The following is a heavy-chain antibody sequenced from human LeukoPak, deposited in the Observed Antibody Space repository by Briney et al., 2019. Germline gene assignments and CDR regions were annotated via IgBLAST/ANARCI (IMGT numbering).Heavy chain of an antibody. D-gene: IGHD6-19*01. J-gene: IGHJ4*02. V-gene: IGHV4-59*08. CDR3: ARHIAVAANFDY. Sequence: SETLSLTCTVSGGSISSYYWSWIRQPPGKGLEWIGYIYYSGSTNYNPSLKSRVTISVDTSKNQFSLKLSSVTAADTVVYYCARHIAVAANFDYWGQGTLVTVSS. CDR1: GGSISSYY. CDR2: IYYSGST.